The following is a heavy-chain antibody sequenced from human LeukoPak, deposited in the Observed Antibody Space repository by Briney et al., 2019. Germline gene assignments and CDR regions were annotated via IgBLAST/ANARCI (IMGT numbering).Heavy chain of an antibody. D-gene: IGHD3-3*01. Sequence: SETLSLTCTVSGGSISNYYWSWIRQSAGKGLEWIGRIYSTGSTNYNPSLKSRVTMSVDTSKNQFSLKLNSVTAAVTAVYYCAREIGITIFGFDPWGQGTLVTVSS. CDR1: GGSISNYY. CDR2: IYSTGST. CDR3: AREIGITIFGFDP. V-gene: IGHV4-4*07. J-gene: IGHJ5*02.